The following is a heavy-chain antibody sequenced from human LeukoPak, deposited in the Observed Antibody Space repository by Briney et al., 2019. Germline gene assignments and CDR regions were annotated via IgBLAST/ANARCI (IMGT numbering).Heavy chain of an antibody. D-gene: IGHD3-22*01. CDR1: GGTFSSYA. J-gene: IGHJ4*02. CDR3: ARATYYYDSSDYWHFDY. CDR2: IIPIFGTA. Sequence: ASVKVSCKASGGTFSSYAISWVLQAPGQGLEWMGGIIPIFGTANYAQKFQGRVTITADESTSTAYMELSSLRSEDTAVYYCARATYYYDSSDYWHFDYWGQGTLVTVSS. V-gene: IGHV1-69*13.